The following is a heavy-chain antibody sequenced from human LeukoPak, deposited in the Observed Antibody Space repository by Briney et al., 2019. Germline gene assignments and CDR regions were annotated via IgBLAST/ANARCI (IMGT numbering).Heavy chain of an antibody. D-gene: IGHD3-10*01. Sequence: GESLKISCKGSGYSFTNYWIGWVRQMPGKGLEWMGIIYPGDSDTRYSPSFQGQVTISADKSISTAYLQWGSLKASDTAMYYCARLGYYGSGSYYPYYFDYWGQGTLVTVSS. CDR1: GYSFTNYW. V-gene: IGHV5-51*01. CDR2: IYPGDSDT. J-gene: IGHJ4*02. CDR3: ARLGYYGSGSYYPYYFDY.